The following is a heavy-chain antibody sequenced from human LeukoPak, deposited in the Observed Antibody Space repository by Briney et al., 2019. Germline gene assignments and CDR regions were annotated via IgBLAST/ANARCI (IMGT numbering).Heavy chain of an antibody. D-gene: IGHD3-3*01. V-gene: IGHV1-46*01. J-gene: IGHJ4*02. Sequence: ASVKVSCKASGYTFTSYYMHWVRQAPGQGLGWMGIINPSGGSRSYAQKFQGRVTMTRDTSTNTVYMELSGLRSEDTAVYYCARDQYDFWSGHAPFDYWGQGTLVTVSS. CDR1: GYTFTSYY. CDR3: ARDQYDFWSGHAPFDY. CDR2: INPSGGSR.